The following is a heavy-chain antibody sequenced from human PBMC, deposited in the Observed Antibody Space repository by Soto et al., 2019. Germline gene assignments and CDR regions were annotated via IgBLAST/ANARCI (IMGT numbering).Heavy chain of an antibody. D-gene: IGHD2-15*01. CDR2: ITSGSSYI. J-gene: IGHJ4*02. Sequence: MNWVRQAPGKGLEWVSSITSGSSYIYYADSVKGRFTISRDNAKNSLYLQINSSVTAADTAVYYCARHGRRSGGSNHQTFDYWGQGTLVTV. V-gene: IGHV3-21*01. CDR3: ARHGRRSGGSNHQTFDY.